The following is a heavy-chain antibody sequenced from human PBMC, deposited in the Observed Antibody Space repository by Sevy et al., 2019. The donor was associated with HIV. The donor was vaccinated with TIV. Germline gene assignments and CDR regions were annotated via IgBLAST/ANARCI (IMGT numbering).Heavy chain of an antibody. CDR1: GFTFSTYS. V-gene: IGHV3-21*01. CDR2: ISSTSSYI. J-gene: IGHJ5*02. Sequence: EGSLRLSCAASGFTFSTYSMNWVHQAPGKALEWVSSISSTSSYIDYAYSVKGRFTISRDNAKNSLYLQMNNLRAEDTAVYYCARDYNTGWRKFNLFDPWGQGTLVTVSS. D-gene: IGHD6-19*01. CDR3: ARDYNTGWRKFNLFDP.